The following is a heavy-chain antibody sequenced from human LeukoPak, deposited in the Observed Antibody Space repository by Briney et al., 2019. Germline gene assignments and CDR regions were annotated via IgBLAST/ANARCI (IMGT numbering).Heavy chain of an antibody. CDR1: GFTFSIYD. V-gene: IGHV3-7*01. CDR2: IQEDGNDK. Sequence: GGSLRLSCAASGFTFSIYDLSWVRQAPGKGLEWVANIQEDGNDKYYVDSVRGRFTISRDNAKNSLYLQMNSLRAEDTAVYYCARMRTAATFDPWGQGTLVTVSS. CDR3: ARMRTAATFDP. J-gene: IGHJ5*02. D-gene: IGHD2-15*01.